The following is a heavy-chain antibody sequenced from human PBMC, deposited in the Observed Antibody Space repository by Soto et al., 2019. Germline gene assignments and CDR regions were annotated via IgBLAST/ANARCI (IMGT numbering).Heavy chain of an antibody. Sequence: HVQLQESGPRLVKSSETLSLTCPVSGGSLSSFYWGWIRRPPGKGLEWIGYIYHSRTTKYNPSLKSRVTMSVDSSKNEFSLKLTSVTAADTAVYYCARVHKEELVTVPAAHYEHWRHGTLVTVAS. V-gene: IGHV4-59*01. CDR3: ARVHKEELVTVPAAHYEH. D-gene: IGHD2-2*01. J-gene: IGHJ4*01. CDR1: GGSLSSFY. CDR2: IYHSRTT.